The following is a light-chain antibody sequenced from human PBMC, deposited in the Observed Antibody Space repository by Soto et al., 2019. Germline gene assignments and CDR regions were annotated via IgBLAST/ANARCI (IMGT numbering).Light chain of an antibody. J-gene: IGKJ3*01. Sequence: EIVMTQSPATLSVSPGERATLSCRASQSLSSNLAWYQQKPGQAPRLLIYCASTRVTGIPARFSGSGSGTEFTLNISRLQSEDFAVYYCQQRSNWPPDTFGPGTKVDIK. V-gene: IGKV3-15*01. CDR1: QSLSSN. CDR2: CAS. CDR3: QQRSNWPPDT.